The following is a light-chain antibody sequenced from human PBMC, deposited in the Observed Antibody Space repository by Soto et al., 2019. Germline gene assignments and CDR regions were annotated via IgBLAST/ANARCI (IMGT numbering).Light chain of an antibody. J-gene: IGKJ1*01. V-gene: IGKV1-5*03. Sequence: DIQMTQSPSTLSASVGDRVTITCRASQSISSWLALYQQKPGKAPKALIYKASSLESGVPSRFSGTGSGTEFTLTISSLQPDDFATYYCQEYNGYSSWTFGQGTKVEIK. CDR1: QSISSW. CDR3: QEYNGYSSWT. CDR2: KAS.